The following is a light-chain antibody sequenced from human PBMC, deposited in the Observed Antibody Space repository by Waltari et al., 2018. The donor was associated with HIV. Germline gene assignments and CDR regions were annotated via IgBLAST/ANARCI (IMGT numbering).Light chain of an antibody. CDR1: HHISNY. V-gene: IGKV1-16*02. CDR3: QQYKRYPLT. CDR2: AAS. J-gene: IGKJ5*01. Sequence: DIQMTQSPSSLSASVGDRVTITCRASHHISNYLAWFQQKPGEAPKSLIHAASTLQSGVPSKSRGSGSETYFTLTINSLQSEDSATYYCQQYKRYPLTFGQGTRLEIK.